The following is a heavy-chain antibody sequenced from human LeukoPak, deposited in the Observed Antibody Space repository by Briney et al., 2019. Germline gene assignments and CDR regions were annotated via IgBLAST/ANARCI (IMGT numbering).Heavy chain of an antibody. J-gene: IGHJ4*02. D-gene: IGHD5-18*01. Sequence: GGSLRLSRAASGLTFSDFWMHWVRQPPGKGLVGVALVKGDGRTTIYADSVKGRFTISRDNAKNTLYLQMNSLRADDSGVYYCATGHSYGYDYWGQGVLVTVSS. V-gene: IGHV3-74*01. CDR3: ATGHSYGYDY. CDR1: GLTFSDFW. CDR2: VKGDGRTT.